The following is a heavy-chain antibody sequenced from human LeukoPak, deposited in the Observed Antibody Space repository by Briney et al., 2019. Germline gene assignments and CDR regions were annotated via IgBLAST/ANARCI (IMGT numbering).Heavy chain of an antibody. CDR1: GYTFTSYG. D-gene: IGHD2-21*02. CDR3: NLVTAISAFDI. CDR2: ISAYNGNT. J-gene: IGHJ3*02. Sequence: ASVKVSCKASGYTFTSYGISWVRQAPGQGLEWMGWISAYNGNTNYAQKLQGRVTMTTDTSTSTACMELRSLRSDDTAVYYCNLVTAISAFDIWGQGTMVTVSS. V-gene: IGHV1-18*01.